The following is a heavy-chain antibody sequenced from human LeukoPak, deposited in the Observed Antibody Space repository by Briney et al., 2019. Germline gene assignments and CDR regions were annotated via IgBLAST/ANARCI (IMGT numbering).Heavy chain of an antibody. CDR1: GGSISSSSYY. D-gene: IGHD3-10*01. J-gene: IGHJ1*01. V-gene: IGHV4-39*07. CDR2: IYYSGST. Sequence: PSETLSLTCTVSGGSISSSSYYWGWIRQPPGKGLEWIGSIYYSGSTYYNPSLKSRVTISVDTSKNQFSLKLSSVTAADTAVYYCARGSVLLWFGDLTASQYFQYWGQGTLVTVSS. CDR3: ARGSVLLWFGDLTASQYFQY.